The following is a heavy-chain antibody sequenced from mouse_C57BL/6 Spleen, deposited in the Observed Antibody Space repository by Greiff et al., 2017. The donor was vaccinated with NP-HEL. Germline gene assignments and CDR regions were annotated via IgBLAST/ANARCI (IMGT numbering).Heavy chain of an antibody. Sequence: QVQLQQSGAELARPGASVKLSCKASGYTFTSYGISWVKQRTGQGLEWIGEIYPRSGNTYYNEKFKGKARLTADKSSSTAYMERRSLTSEDSAVYFCARGGYDGYSYYYAMDYWGQGTSVTVSS. CDR3: ARGGYDGYSYYYAMDY. J-gene: IGHJ4*01. D-gene: IGHD2-3*01. V-gene: IGHV1-81*01. CDR1: GYTFTSYG. CDR2: IYPRSGNT.